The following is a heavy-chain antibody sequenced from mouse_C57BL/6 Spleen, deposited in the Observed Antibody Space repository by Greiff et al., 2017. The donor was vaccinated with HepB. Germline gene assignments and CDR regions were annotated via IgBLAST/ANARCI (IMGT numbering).Heavy chain of an antibody. Sequence: QVQLQQPGAELVKPGASVKLSCKASGYTFTSYWMHWVKQRPGRGLEWIGRIDPNSGGTKYNEKFKSKATLTVDKPSSTAYMQLSSLTSEDSAVQYCARDDGYYESWFAYWGQGTLVTVSA. D-gene: IGHD2-3*01. CDR3: ARDDGYYESWFAY. J-gene: IGHJ3*01. CDR1: GYTFTSYW. V-gene: IGHV1-72*01. CDR2: IDPNSGGT.